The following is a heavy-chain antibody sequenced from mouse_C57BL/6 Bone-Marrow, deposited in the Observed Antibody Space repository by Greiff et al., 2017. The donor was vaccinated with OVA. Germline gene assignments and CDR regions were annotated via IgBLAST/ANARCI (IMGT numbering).Heavy chain of an antibody. J-gene: IGHJ4*01. CDR1: SFAFMASA. Sequence: LQQSGAELVRPGSSVKLSCKDSSFAFMASAMHWVKQRPGHGLEWIGSFTMYSDATEYSENFKGKATLTANTSSSTAYMELSSLTSEDSAVYYCARSSYYYAMDYWGQGTSVTVSS. CDR3: ARSSYYYAMDY. V-gene: IGHV1-49*01. CDR2: FTMYSDAT.